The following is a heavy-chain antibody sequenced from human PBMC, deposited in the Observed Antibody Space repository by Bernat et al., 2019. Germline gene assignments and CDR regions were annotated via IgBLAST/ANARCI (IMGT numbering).Heavy chain of an antibody. V-gene: IGHV4-31*03. CDR1: GGSISSGGYY. J-gene: IGHJ6*02. CDR3: ARDGGGRGYDYDYYYGMDV. Sequence: QVQLQESGPGLVKPSQTLSLTCTVSGGSISSGGYYWSWIRQHPGKGLEWIGYIYYSGRTYYNPSLKSRVTISVDTSKNQFSLKLSSVTAADTAVYYCARDGGGRGYDYDYYYGMDVWGQGTTVTVSS. D-gene: IGHD5-12*01. CDR2: IYYSGRT.